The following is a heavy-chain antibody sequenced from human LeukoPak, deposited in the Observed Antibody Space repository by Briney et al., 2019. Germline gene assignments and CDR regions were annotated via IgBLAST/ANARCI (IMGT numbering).Heavy chain of an antibody. CDR1: GGSISSSSYY. D-gene: IGHD3-22*01. V-gene: IGHV4-61*05. Sequence: SETLSLTCTVSGGSISSSSYYWGWIRQPPGKGLEWIGYIYYSGSTNYNPSLKSRVTISVDTSKNQFSLKLSSVTAADTAVYYCARVSWLSREGFDYWGQGTLVTVSS. J-gene: IGHJ4*02. CDR3: ARVSWLSREGFDY. CDR2: IYYSGST.